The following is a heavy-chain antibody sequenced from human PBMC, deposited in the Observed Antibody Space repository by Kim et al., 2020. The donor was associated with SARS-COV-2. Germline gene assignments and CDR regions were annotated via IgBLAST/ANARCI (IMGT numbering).Heavy chain of an antibody. CDR2: ISWNSGSI. V-gene: IGHV3-9*01. CDR1: GFTFDDYA. Sequence: GGSLRLSCAASGFTFDDYAMHWVRQAPGKGLEWVSGISWNSGSIGYADSVKGRFTISRDNAKNSLYLQMNSLRAEDTALYYCAKATRDGYNLFDYWGQGTLVTVSS. CDR3: AKATRDGYNLFDY. J-gene: IGHJ4*02. D-gene: IGHD5-12*01.